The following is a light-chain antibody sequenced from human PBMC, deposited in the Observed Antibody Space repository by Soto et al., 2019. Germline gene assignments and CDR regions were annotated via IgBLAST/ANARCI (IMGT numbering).Light chain of an antibody. CDR1: QRISTF. CDR3: QQSYRLPLT. V-gene: IGKV1-39*01. J-gene: IGKJ4*01. CDR2: SAS. Sequence: DIPMTQSPSSLSAFVGDSVTITCHASQRISTFLNWYHQKPGKAPKLLIYSASYLQSGVPSNFSGSGSGTDFTLSIGTLQPEDFGTYFCQQSYRLPLTFGGGTKVEI.